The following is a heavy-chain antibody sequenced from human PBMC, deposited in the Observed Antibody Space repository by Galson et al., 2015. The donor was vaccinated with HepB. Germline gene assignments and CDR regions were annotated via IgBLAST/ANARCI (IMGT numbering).Heavy chain of an antibody. CDR2: IDPIDSYT. D-gene: IGHD3-10*01. CDR1: GYSFTSYW. CDR3: ARHGTPGAADYHYYAMDV. J-gene: IGHJ6*02. Sequence: QSGAEVKKPGESLRISCKGSGYSFTSYWISWVRQMPGKGLEWMGRIDPIDSYTNYSPSFQGHVTISADTSISTAYLQWSSLKASDTTMYYCARHGTPGAADYHYYAMDVWGQGTTVIVSS. V-gene: IGHV5-10-1*01.